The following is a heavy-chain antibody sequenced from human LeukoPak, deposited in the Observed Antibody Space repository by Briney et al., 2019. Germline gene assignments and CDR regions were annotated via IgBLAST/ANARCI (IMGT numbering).Heavy chain of an antibody. CDR1: GFTFSSYE. CDR3: AREGFTLDY. Sequence: GGSLRLFCAASGFTFSSYEMNWVRQAPGKGLEWVSYISSSGSTIYYADSVKGRFTISRDNAKNSLYLQMNSLRAEDTAVYYCAREGFTLDYWGQGTLVTVSS. V-gene: IGHV3-48*03. CDR2: ISSSGSTI. J-gene: IGHJ4*02.